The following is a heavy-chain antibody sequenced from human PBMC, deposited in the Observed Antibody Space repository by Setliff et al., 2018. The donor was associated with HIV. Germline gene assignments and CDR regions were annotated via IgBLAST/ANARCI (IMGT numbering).Heavy chain of an antibody. Sequence: KAGGSLRLSCAASGFTFSSYSMNWVRQAPGKGLEWVSSISSSSSYIYYADSVKGRFTISRDDAKNSLYLQMNSLRAEDTAVYYCARAMVPDSSGYYRPPAFDIWGQGTMVTVSS. CDR3: ARAMVPDSSGYYRPPAFDI. D-gene: IGHD3-22*01. CDR1: GFTFSSYS. V-gene: IGHV3-21*04. J-gene: IGHJ3*02. CDR2: ISSSSSYI.